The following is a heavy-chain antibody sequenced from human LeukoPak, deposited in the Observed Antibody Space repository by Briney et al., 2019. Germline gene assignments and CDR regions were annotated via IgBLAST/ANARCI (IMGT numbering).Heavy chain of an antibody. CDR3: ARAVAGRYDAFDI. CDR1: GGSISSYY. D-gene: IGHD6-19*01. J-gene: IGHJ3*02. V-gene: IGHV4-59*01. Sequence: SETLSLTCTVSGGSISSYYWSWIRQPPGKGLEWIGYIYYSGSTNYNPSLKSRVTISVDTSKNQFSLKLSSVTAADTAVYYCARAVAGRYDAFDIWGQGTMVTVSS. CDR2: IYYSGST.